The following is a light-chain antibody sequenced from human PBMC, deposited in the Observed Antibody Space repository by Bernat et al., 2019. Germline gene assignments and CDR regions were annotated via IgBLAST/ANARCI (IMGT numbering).Light chain of an antibody. CDR1: SSDVGAYNY. V-gene: IGLV2-14*03. CDR2: DVN. CDR3: SSYTSSGTIV. J-gene: IGLJ3*02. Sequence: QSALTQPASVSGSPGQSLTISCTGTSSDVGAYNYVSWYQQHPDRAPKLMIYDVNNRPSGVSNRFSGSKSGNTASLTIAGLQAEDEADYYCSSYTSSGTIVFGGGTKLTVL.